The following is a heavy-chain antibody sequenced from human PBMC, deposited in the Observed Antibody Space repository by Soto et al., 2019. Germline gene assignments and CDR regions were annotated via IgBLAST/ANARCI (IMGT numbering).Heavy chain of an antibody. Sequence: QVQLVQSGAEVVQPGATVKVSCKASGYAFNNNYMHWIRQAPGQGLEWMGIINPRGDFTNYSEKFQGRVTMTTDTSTATAYLEVRTLRPEDTAVYYCGREGSYYSDTRIDSWGQGTLVTVSS. CDR2: INPRGDFT. J-gene: IGHJ4*02. CDR1: GYAFNNNY. D-gene: IGHD3-22*01. V-gene: IGHV1-46*02. CDR3: GREGSYYSDTRIDS.